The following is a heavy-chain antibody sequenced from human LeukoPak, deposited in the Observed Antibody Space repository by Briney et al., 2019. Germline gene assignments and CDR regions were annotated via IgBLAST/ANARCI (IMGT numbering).Heavy chain of an antibody. V-gene: IGHV1-69*11. Sequence: GASVKVSCKASGGTFTNHAITWVRQAPGQGLEWMGRIIPILESEDYAQKFQGRVTITTDEFKTTAHMELSSLRPDDTAVYFCAGDAPGYSYGSDDFDYWGQGTLVTVSS. CDR2: IIPILESE. D-gene: IGHD5-18*01. CDR3: AGDAPGYSYGSDDFDY. CDR1: GGTFTNHA. J-gene: IGHJ4*02.